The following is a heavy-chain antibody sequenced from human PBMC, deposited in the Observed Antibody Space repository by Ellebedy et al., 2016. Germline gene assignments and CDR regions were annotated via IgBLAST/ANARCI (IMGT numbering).Heavy chain of an antibody. CDR1: GGSVSSDY. J-gene: IGHJ3*01. CDR2: VFHTGTT. CDR3: AKWNGDWNAYDV. V-gene: IGHV4-59*02. Sequence: SETLSLTCNVSGGSVSSDYWNWIRRPPGKGLEWIGYVFHTGTTNYNPSLKSRVTMSVDTSKSQFSLRLTPVTAADTAVYYCAKWNGDWNAYDVWGQGTMVTVSS. D-gene: IGHD1-1*01.